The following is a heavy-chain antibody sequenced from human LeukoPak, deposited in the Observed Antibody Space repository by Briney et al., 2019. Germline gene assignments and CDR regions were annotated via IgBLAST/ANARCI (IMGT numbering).Heavy chain of an antibody. D-gene: IGHD4-17*01. CDR1: GFTISDFW. V-gene: IGHV3-74*01. CDR3: GPLDYGD. CDR2: VNDDGSDT. J-gene: IGHJ4*02. Sequence: PGGSLRLSCAVSGFTISDFWMHWARQAPGKGLVWVSGVNDDGSDTFYADSVEGRFTISRDNAKNTLYLQMNSLRVEDTAIYYCGPLDYGDWGQGTLVTVSS.